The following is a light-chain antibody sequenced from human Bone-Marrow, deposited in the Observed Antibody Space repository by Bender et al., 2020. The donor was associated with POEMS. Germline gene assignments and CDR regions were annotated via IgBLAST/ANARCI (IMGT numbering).Light chain of an antibody. Sequence: QSALTQPASVSASPGQSITISCTGTSSDVGRYNFVSWYQHHPGKAPKLMIYDVSNRPSGVSSRFSGSKSGNTASLTISGLQAEDEADYYCSSYTTSSTWVFGGGTKLTVL. V-gene: IGLV2-14*03. CDR1: SSDVGRYNF. CDR2: DVS. J-gene: IGLJ3*02. CDR3: SSYTTSSTWV.